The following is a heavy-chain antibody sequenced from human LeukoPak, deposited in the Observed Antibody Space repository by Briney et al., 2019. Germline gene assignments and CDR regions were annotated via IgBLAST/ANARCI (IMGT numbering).Heavy chain of an antibody. CDR3: ARLITMVRGVISSIDY. CDR2: IYYSGST. Sequence: SETLSLTCTVSGGSISSYYWSWIRQPPGKGLEWIGYIYYSGSTNYNPSLKSRVTISVDTSKNQFSLKLSSVTAADTAVYYCARLITMVRGVISSIDYWGQGTLVTVSS. J-gene: IGHJ4*02. D-gene: IGHD3-10*01. CDR1: GGSISSYY. V-gene: IGHV4-59*12.